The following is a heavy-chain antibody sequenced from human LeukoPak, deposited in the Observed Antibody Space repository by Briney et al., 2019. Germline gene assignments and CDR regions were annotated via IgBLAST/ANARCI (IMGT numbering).Heavy chain of an antibody. J-gene: IGHJ4*02. V-gene: IGHV4-30-2*01. Sequence: SQTLSLTCAVSGGSISSGGYSWSWIRQPPGKGLEWIGEIYHSGSTNYNPSLKSRVTISVDKSKNQFSLKLSSVTAADTAVYYCARDSLGWSFDYWGQGTLVTVSS. CDR3: ARDSLGWSFDY. CDR1: GGSISSGGYS. CDR2: IYHSGST. D-gene: IGHD6-19*01.